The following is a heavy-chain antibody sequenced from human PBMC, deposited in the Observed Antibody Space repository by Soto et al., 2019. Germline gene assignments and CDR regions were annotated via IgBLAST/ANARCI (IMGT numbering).Heavy chain of an antibody. V-gene: IGHV3-23*01. CDR2: ISGSGGST. J-gene: IGHJ5*02. Sequence: EGSLRLSCAASGFTLSSYAMSWVRQAPGKGLEWVSAISGSGGSTYYADSVKGRFTISRDNSKNTLYLQMSSLRAEDTAVYYCAKVMVKNWFDPWGQGTLVTVSS. CDR3: AKVMVKNWFDP. CDR1: GFTLSSYA. D-gene: IGHD5-18*01.